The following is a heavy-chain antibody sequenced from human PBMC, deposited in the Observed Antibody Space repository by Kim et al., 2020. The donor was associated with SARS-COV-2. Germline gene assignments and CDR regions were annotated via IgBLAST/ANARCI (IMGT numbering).Heavy chain of an antibody. V-gene: IGHV1-18*04. Sequence: ASVKVSCKASGYTFNSYGISWVRQAPGQGLEWMGWISAYNGNTNYAQKLQGRVTMTTDTSTSTAYMELRSLRSDDTAVYYCARDSFQWLPTGNWFDPWGQGTLVTVSS. CDR2: ISAYNGNT. CDR1: GYTFNSYG. J-gene: IGHJ5*02. D-gene: IGHD6-19*01. CDR3: ARDSFQWLPTGNWFDP.